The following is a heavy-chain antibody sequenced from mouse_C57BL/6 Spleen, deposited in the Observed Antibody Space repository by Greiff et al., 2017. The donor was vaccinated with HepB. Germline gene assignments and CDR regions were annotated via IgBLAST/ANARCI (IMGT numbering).Heavy chain of an antibody. CDR3: ARRDPGYAMDY. V-gene: IGHV1-82*01. CDR1: GYAFSSSW. Sequence: QVQLKESGPELVKPGASVKISCKASGYAFSSSWMNWVKQRPGKGLEWIGRIYPGDGDTNYNGKFKGKATLTADKSSSTAYMQLSSLTSEDSAVYFCARRDPGYAMDYWGQGTSVTVSS. J-gene: IGHJ4*01. CDR2: IYPGDGDT.